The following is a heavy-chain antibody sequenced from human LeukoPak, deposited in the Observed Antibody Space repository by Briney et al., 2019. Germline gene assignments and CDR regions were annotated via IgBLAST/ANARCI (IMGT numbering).Heavy chain of an antibody. D-gene: IGHD3-22*01. J-gene: IGHJ4*02. Sequence: ASVKVSCKASGYTFTGYYMHWVRQAPGQGLEWMGWINPNRGGTNYAQKFQGRVTMTRDTSISTAHMELSRLRSDDTAVYYCASLNYYDSSGYRRDYWGQGTLVTVSS. CDR3: ASLNYYDSSGYRRDY. V-gene: IGHV1-2*02. CDR2: INPNRGGT. CDR1: GYTFTGYY.